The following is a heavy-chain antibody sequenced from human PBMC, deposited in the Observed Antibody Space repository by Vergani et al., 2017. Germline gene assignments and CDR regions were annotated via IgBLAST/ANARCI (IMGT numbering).Heavy chain of an antibody. CDR2: IYHSGST. D-gene: IGHD4-17*01. CDR3: ARDYGDYARYFQH. CDR1: GGSISSSNR. V-gene: IGHV4-4*02. Sequence: QVQLQESGPGLVKPSGTLSLTCAVSGGSISSSNRWSWVRQPPGKGLEWIGEIYHSGSTYYNPSLKSRVTISVDTSKNQFSLKLSSVTAADTAVYYCARDYGDYARYFQHWGQGTLVTGSS. J-gene: IGHJ1*01.